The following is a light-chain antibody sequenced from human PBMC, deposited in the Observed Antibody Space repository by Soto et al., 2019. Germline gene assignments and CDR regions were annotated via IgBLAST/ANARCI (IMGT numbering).Light chain of an antibody. CDR2: DVT. CDR1: SSDVGGYNY. V-gene: IGLV2-11*01. J-gene: IGLJ1*01. Sequence: QSPLTQPRSVSGSPGQSVTISCTGTSSDVGGYNYVSWYQQHPGKAPKLMIYDVTQRPSGVPDRFSGSKSGNTASLTISGLQAEDEADYYCCSYAGTYTFVFGTGTKVIVL. CDR3: CSYAGTYTFV.